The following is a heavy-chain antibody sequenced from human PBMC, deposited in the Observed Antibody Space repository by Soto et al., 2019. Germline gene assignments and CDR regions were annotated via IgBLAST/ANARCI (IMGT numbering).Heavy chain of an antibody. D-gene: IGHD6-13*01. V-gene: IGHV1-69*13. CDR3: ARDRRAAAWFDP. CDR2: IIPIFGTA. Sequence: SVKVSCKASGGTFSSYAISWVRQAPGQGLEWMGGIIPIFGTANYAQKFQGRVTITADESTSTAYMELSSLRSEDTAVYYCARDRRAAAWFDPWGQGTLVTVYS. J-gene: IGHJ5*02. CDR1: GGTFSSYA.